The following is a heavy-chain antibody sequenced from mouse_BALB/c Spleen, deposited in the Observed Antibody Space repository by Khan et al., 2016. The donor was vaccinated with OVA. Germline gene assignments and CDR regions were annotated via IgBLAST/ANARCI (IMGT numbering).Heavy chain of an antibody. D-gene: IGHD4-1*01. V-gene: IGHV1S136*01. CDR1: GYTFTNYV. CDR3: ARESSNGDFSFAY. Sequence: VQLQQSGPDLVKPGASVKMSCTASGYTFTNYVMHWVKQKPGQGLEWIGYINPDNDGIRYNEKFKGKATMTSDTSSNTAYLQLSSLTSEDSAAYYCARESSNGDFSFAYWGQGTMVTVSA. J-gene: IGHJ3*01. CDR2: INPDNDGI.